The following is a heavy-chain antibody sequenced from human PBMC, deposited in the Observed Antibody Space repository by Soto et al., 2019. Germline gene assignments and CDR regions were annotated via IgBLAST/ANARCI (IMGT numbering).Heavy chain of an antibody. CDR1: GYTFSDYY. CDR2: INPNSGGT. V-gene: IGHV1-2*02. CDR3: AREPATAKPEGVDF. Sequence: QVQLVQSGAEVRKPGALVKVSCKASGYTFSDYYIHWVRQAPGQGLEWMGWINPNSGGTKYAPKFQGGVTMTRDTSITTADMELSRLRSGDTAVYYCAREPATAKPEGVDFWGQGTLVTVSS. J-gene: IGHJ4*02. D-gene: IGHD1-1*01.